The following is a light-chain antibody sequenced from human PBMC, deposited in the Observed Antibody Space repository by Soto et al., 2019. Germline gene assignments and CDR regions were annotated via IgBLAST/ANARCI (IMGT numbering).Light chain of an antibody. CDR3: QSYDSSLSGWV. V-gene: IGLV1-40*01. CDR2: GNS. CDR1: SSNIGAGCD. Sequence: QSVLTQPPSVSGAPWQRVTISCTESSSNIGAGCDVHWYQQLPGTAPKLLIYGNSNRPSGVPDRFSGSKSGTSASLAITGLQAEDEADYYCQSYDSSLSGWVFGGGTKVTVL. J-gene: IGLJ3*02.